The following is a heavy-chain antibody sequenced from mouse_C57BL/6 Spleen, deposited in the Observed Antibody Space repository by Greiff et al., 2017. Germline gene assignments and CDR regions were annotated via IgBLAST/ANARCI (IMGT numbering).Heavy chain of an antibody. CDR1: GYTFTSYW. D-gene: IGHD1-1*01. J-gene: IGHJ2*01. Sequence: VKLQQPGAELVKPGASVKLSCKASGYTFTSYWMHWVKQRPGQGLEWIGMIHPNSGSTNYNEKFKSKATLTVDKSSSTAYMQLSSLTSEDSAVYYCARGEDYYGSSYYFYYWGQGTTLTVSS. V-gene: IGHV1-64*01. CDR3: ARGEDYYGSSYYFYY. CDR2: IHPNSGST.